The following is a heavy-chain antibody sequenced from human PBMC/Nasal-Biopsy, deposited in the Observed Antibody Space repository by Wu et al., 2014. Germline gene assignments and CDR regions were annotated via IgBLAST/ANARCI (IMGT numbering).Heavy chain of an antibody. V-gene: IGHV6-1*01. CDR3: AKGRVVFSL. CDR1: GDSVSTNSAA. CDR2: ILQVQVVY. J-gene: IGHJ4*02. Sequence: AISGDSVSTNSAAWNWIRQSPSRGLVVAGQGILQVQVVYDYAESVKSRIAIKPDTSQNQFSLQLSSVTPDDTAVYYCAKGRVVFSLWGQGTLVTVSS. D-gene: IGHD2/OR15-2a*01.